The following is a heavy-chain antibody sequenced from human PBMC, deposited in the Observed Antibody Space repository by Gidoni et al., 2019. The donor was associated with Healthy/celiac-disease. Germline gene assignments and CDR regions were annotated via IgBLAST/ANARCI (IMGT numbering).Heavy chain of an antibody. V-gene: IGHV3-23*04. CDR3: ARGYSSSKAFDI. D-gene: IGHD6-6*01. CDR2: ISGSGGST. J-gene: IGHJ3*02. Sequence: EVQLVESGGGLVQPGGSLRLPCAAFGFTFSRYAMRWVRRAPGEGLEWVSAISGSGGSTYYADSVKGRFTISRDNSKNTLYLQMNSLRAEDTAVYYCARGYSSSKAFDIWGQGTMVTVSS. CDR1: GFTFSRYA.